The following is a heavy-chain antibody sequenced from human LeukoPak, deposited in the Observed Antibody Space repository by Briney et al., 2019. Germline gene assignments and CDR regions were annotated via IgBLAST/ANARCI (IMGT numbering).Heavy chain of an antibody. D-gene: IGHD5-18*01. V-gene: IGHV4-30-4*08. CDR2: IYYSGST. CDR3: ALRGYSYGYSPVIDY. CDR1: GFTFSDYY. J-gene: IGHJ4*02. Sequence: LRLSCAASGFTFSDYYMSWIRQAPGKGLEWIGYIYYSGSTYYNPSPKSRVTISVDTSKNQFSLKLSSVTAADTAVYYCALRGYSYGYSPVIDYWGQGTLVTVSS.